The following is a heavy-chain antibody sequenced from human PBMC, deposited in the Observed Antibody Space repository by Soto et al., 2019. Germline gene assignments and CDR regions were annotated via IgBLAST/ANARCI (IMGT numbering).Heavy chain of an antibody. CDR3: ARGRVITGTTADFFWYYYGMDV. V-gene: IGHV4-61*01. D-gene: IGHD1-20*01. J-gene: IGHJ6*02. CDR1: CGSLSSDTHY. CDR2: IYSSGST. Sequence: SETLSLTCPFSCGSLSSDTHYLSGIRHPPGKRLDCIGFIYSSGSTNYNPSLKSRVTISVDTSKNQFSLKLSSVTAADTAVYYCARGRVITGTTADFFWYYYGMDVWGQGTTVTVSS.